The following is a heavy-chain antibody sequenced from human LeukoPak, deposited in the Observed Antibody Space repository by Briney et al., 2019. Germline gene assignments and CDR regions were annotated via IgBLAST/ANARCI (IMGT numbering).Heavy chain of an antibody. Sequence: GGSLRLSCAASGSTFSTYGISWVRQAPGKGLEWVSAITGSGDGTKYADSVKGRFTISRDNSKNTVYLQMNSLRVEDTALYYCARRITATTPFDYWGQGTLVIVSS. CDR3: ARRITATTPFDY. J-gene: IGHJ4*02. D-gene: IGHD3-16*01. CDR1: GSTFSTYG. V-gene: IGHV3-23*01. CDR2: ITGSGDGT.